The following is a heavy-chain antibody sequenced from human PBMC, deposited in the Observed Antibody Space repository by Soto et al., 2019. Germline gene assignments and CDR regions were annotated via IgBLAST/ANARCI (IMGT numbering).Heavy chain of an antibody. D-gene: IGHD6-19*01. CDR3: ARDGGAAGNINFDC. Sequence: QVHLVQSGAEVKKPGASVKVSCKASGYMFTKSAMHWVRQAPGQRLAWMGWISGGNRNTKYSPKLQDRLTMPMDTSASKAYMELSSLRSEDKALYYCARDGGAAGNINFDCWGQGTLVTVSS. V-gene: IGHV1-3*01. CDR2: ISGGNRNT. J-gene: IGHJ4*02. CDR1: GYMFTKSA.